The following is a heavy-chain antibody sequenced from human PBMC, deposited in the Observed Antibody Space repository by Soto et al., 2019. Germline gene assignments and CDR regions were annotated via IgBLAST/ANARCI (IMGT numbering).Heavy chain of an antibody. D-gene: IGHD2-15*01. CDR3: ATPRPRYCSGGSCYHQAYRD. V-gene: IGHV3-21*01. CDR2: ISSSSSYI. Sequence: PGGSLRLSCAASGFTFSSYSMNWVRQAPGKGLEWVSSISSSSSYIYYADSVKGRFTISRDNAKNSLYLQMNSLRAEDTAVYYCATPRPRYCSGGSCYHQAYRDWGQGTLVTVSS. J-gene: IGHJ4*02. CDR1: GFTFSSYS.